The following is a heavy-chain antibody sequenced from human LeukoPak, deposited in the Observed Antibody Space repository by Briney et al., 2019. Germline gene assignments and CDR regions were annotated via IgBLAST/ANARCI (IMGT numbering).Heavy chain of an antibody. V-gene: IGHV1-2*02. D-gene: IGHD2/OR15-2a*01. CDR2: INPNSGGT. CDR3: ARDPTIGIPIDY. J-gene: IGHJ4*02. CDR1: GYTFTGYY. Sequence: ASVKVSCKASGYTFTGYYMHWVRQAPGQGLEWMGWINPNSGGTNYAQKFQGRVTMTRDTSISTAYMELSRLRSDDTAVYYCARDPTIGIPIDYWGQGTLVTVSS.